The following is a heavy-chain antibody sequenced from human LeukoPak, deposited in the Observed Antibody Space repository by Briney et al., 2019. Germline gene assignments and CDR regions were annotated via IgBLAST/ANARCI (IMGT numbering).Heavy chain of an antibody. CDR1: GGSVSSGSYY. CDR3: ARDRHYLGMDV. Sequence: SETLSLTCTVSGGSVSSGSYYWSWIRQPPGKGLEWIGYIYYSGSTNYNPSLKSRVTISVDTSKNQFSLKLSSVTAADTAVHYCARDRHYLGMDVWGQGTTVTVSS. D-gene: IGHD3-10*01. J-gene: IGHJ6*02. V-gene: IGHV4-61*01. CDR2: IYYSGST.